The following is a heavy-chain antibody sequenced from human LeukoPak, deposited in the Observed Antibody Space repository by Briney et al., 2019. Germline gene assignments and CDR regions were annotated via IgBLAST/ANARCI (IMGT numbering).Heavy chain of an antibody. V-gene: IGHV3-72*01. Sequence: PGGSLRLSCAASGFTFSDHYMDWVRQAPGKGLEWVGRSRNKANSYSTEYAASVKGRFTVSRDDSKNSFYLQMNSLKAEDTAVYYCARAFCSRTSCYRYQLYGMDVWGQGTTVTVSS. J-gene: IGHJ6*02. CDR2: SRNKANSYST. CDR1: GFTFSDHY. D-gene: IGHD2-2*01. CDR3: ARAFCSRTSCYRYQLYGMDV.